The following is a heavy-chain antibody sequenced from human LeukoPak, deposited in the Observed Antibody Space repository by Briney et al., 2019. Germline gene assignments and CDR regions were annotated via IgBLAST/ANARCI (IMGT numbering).Heavy chain of an antibody. J-gene: IGHJ2*01. CDR2: IIPIFGTA. CDR3: ARTDLTTVVTPRDGWYFDL. CDR1: GYTFTSYG. D-gene: IGHD4-23*01. Sequence: SVKVSCKASGYTFTSYGISWVRQAPGQGLEWMGGIIPIFGTANYAQKFQGRVTITADKSTSTAYMELSSLRSEDTAVYYRARTDLTTVVTPRDGWYFDLWGRGTLVTVSS. V-gene: IGHV1-69*06.